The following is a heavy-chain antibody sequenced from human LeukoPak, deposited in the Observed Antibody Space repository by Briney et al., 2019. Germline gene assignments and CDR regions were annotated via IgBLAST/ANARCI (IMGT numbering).Heavy chain of an antibody. CDR3: ARGLGMVRGVIMAYYFDY. CDR1: GGSISSSSYY. V-gene: IGHV4-39*01. D-gene: IGHD3-10*01. J-gene: IGHJ4*02. CDR2: IYYSGST. Sequence: SETLSLTCTVSGGSISSSSYYWGWIRQPPGKGLEWIGSIYYSGSTYYNPSLKSRVTISVDTSKNQFSLKLSSVTAADTAVHYCARGLGMVRGVIMAYYFDYWGQGTLVTVSS.